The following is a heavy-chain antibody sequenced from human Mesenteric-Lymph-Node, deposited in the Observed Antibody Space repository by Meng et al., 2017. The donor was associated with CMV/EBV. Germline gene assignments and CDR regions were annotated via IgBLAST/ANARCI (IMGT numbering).Heavy chain of an antibody. D-gene: IGHD3-22*01. Sequence: GESLKISCAASGFTFGSYPLHWVRQAPGKGLEWVALISYAGDNEYYADSVKGRFTISRDNSKYRLSLQMNSLRPEDTAVYYCARGDTFYTDRIGYFFPPPDYWGQGTLVTVSS. CDR3: ARGDTFYTDRIGYFFPPPDY. V-gene: IGHV3-30-3*01. CDR1: GFTFGSYP. CDR2: ISYAGDNE. J-gene: IGHJ4*02.